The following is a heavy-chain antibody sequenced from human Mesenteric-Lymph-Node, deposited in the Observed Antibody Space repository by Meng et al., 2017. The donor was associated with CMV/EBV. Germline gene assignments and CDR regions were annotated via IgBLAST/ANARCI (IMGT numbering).Heavy chain of an antibody. D-gene: IGHD3-9*01. Sequence: QVQFPQWGAGLLKPSETLSGTCAFYGGSFSGYYWNWIRQSPEKGLEWIGEINHSGSTTYNPSFTSRIIISVDTSTNQISLNMSSVTAADTAVYYCARGSSYDILTGYFDYWGQGALVTVFS. CDR3: ARGSSYDILTGYFDY. CDR1: GGSFSGYY. V-gene: IGHV4-34*01. J-gene: IGHJ4*02. CDR2: INHSGST.